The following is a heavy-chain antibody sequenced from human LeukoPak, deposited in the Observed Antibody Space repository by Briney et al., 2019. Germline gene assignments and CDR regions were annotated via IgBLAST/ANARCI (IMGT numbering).Heavy chain of an antibody. CDR2: IYHSGST. CDR3: ARLLQGGSSGLDY. CDR1: GYSISSGYY. D-gene: IGHD6-19*01. V-gene: IGHV4-38-2*02. J-gene: IGHJ4*02. Sequence: SETLSLTRTVSGYSISSGYYWGWIRQPPGEGLEWIGSIYHSGSTYYNPSLKSRVTISVDTSKNQFSLKLSSVTAADTAVYSCARLLQGGSSGLDYWGQGTMVTVSS.